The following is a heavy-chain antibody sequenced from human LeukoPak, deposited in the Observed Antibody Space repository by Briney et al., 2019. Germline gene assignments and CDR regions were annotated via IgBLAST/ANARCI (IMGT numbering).Heavy chain of an antibody. CDR3: AREEPYDSTWASDSNWFDP. J-gene: IGHJ5*01. CDR2: IYYSGST. V-gene: IGHV4-39*02. Sequence: PSETPSLTCTVSGGSISSTNYYWGWIRQPPGKGLEWIGSIYYSGSTYYNPSLKSRVTISVDTSKNHFSLKLSSVTAADMAVYYCAREEPYDSTWASDSNWFDPWGQGTLVTVSS. CDR1: GGSISSTNYY. D-gene: IGHD3-22*01.